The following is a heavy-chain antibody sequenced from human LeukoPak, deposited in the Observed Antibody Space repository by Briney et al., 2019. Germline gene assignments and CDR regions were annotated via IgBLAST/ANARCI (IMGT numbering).Heavy chain of an antibody. CDR1: GFSLSTSGMR. CDR3: ARGTSGSYLDY. J-gene: IGHJ4*02. CDR2: IDWDDDK. V-gene: IGHV2-70*04. Sequence: SGPTLVNPTQTLTLTCTFSGFSLSTSGMRVSWIRQPPGKALEWLARIDWDDDKFYSTSLKTRLTISKDTSKNQVVLTMTNMDPVDTATYYWARGTSGSYLDYWGQGTLVTVSS. D-gene: IGHD1-26*01.